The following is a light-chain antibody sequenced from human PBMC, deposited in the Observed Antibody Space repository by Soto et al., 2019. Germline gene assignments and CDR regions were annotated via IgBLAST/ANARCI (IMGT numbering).Light chain of an antibody. CDR2: EVS. V-gene: IGLV2-8*01. J-gene: IGLJ1*01. CDR3: SSYAGSNNFV. CDR1: SSDVGGYEY. Sequence: QSALTQPPSASGSPGQSVTISCTGTSSDVGGYEYVSWYQQHPGKAPKLMISEVSKRPSGVPDRFSGSKSGNTASLTVSGLQAEDEADYYCSSYAGSNNFVFGTGTKVTVL.